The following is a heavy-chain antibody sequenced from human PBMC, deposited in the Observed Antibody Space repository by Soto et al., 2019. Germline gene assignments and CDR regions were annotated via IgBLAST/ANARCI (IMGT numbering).Heavy chain of an antibody. D-gene: IGHD5-12*01. Sequence: PSGSLRLSCAASGLTFSDYAMSWVRQAPGKGLEWVSTISGSGGSTYYADSVKGRFTISRVNSKTTLYLQMNSLRAEDTAVYYCARDGYPGFDPSHFDYWGQGTLVTVSS. V-gene: IGHV3-23*01. J-gene: IGHJ4*02. CDR3: ARDGYPGFDPSHFDY. CDR1: GLTFSDYA. CDR2: ISGSGGST.